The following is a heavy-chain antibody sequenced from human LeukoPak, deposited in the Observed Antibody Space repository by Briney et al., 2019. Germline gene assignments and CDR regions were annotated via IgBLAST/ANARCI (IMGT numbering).Heavy chain of an antibody. CDR2: MYTLGNT. CDR1: GFTVSSNY. Sequence: GGSLRLSCAASGFTVSSNYMTWVRQAPGKGLEWVSVMYTLGNTYYADTVKGRFTISRDNSKNMVYLQMNSLRAEDTAVYYCARSLRVRGVPDYMDVWGKGTTVTISS. J-gene: IGHJ6*03. CDR3: ARSLRVRGVPDYMDV. D-gene: IGHD3-10*01. V-gene: IGHV3-53*01.